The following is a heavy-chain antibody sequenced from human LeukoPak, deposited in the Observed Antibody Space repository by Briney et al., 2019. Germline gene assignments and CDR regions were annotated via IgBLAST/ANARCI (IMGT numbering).Heavy chain of an antibody. V-gene: IGHV3-53*01. D-gene: IGHD3-10*01. CDR3: ARDHYYGSGSYSWRDGYYMDV. J-gene: IGHJ6*03. Sequence: QPGGSLRLSCAASGFTVSSNYMSWVRQAPGKGLEWVSVIYSGGSTYYADSVKGRFTISRDNSKNTLYLQMNSLRAEDTAVYYCARDHYYGSGSYSWRDGYYMDVWGKGTTVTISS. CDR2: IYSGGST. CDR1: GFTVSSNY.